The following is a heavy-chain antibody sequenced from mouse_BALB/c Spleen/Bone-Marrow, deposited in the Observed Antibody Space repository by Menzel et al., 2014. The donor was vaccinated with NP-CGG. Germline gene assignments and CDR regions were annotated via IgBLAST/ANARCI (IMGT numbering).Heavy chain of an antibody. CDR1: GYTFTSYW. J-gene: IGHJ4*01. V-gene: IGHV1S41*01. Sequence: DLVKPGASVKLSCKASGYTFTSYWINWIKQRPGQGLEWIGRISPGSGSTYYNEMFKGKATLTVDTSSSTAYIQLSSLSSEDSAVYFCARFPSSYGNYGDVAYWGQGTSVTLSS. CDR3: ARFPSSYGNYGDVAY. CDR2: ISPGSGST. D-gene: IGHD2-1*01.